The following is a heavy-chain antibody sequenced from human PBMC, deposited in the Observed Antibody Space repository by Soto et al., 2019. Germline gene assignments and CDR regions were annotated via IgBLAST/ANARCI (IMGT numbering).Heavy chain of an antibody. CDR2: INAGNGNT. CDR1: GYTFTSYA. Sequence: ASVKVSCKASGYTFTSYAMHWVRQAPGQRLEWMGWINAGNGNTKYSQKFQGRVTITRDTSASTAYMELSSLRSEDTAVYYCARGGSLYWYFDLSGRGTLVTVCS. V-gene: IGHV1-3*01. D-gene: IGHD1-26*01. J-gene: IGHJ2*01. CDR3: ARGGSLYWYFDL.